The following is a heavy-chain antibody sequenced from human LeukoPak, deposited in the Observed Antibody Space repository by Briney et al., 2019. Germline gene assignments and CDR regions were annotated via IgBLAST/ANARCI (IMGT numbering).Heavy chain of an antibody. D-gene: IGHD3-22*01. V-gene: IGHV1-69*05. CDR2: IIPIFGTA. J-gene: IGHJ4*02. CDR1: GGTFSSYA. CDR3: ARLVNRAYFDY. Sequence: SVKVSCKASGGTFSSYAISWVRQAPGQGLEWMGGIIPIFGTANYAQRFQGRVTITTDESTGTAYMELSSLRSEDTAVYYCARLVNRAYFDYWGQGTLVTVSS.